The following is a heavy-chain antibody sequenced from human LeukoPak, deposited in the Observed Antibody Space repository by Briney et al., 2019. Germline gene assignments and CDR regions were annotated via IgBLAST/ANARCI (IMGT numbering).Heavy chain of an antibody. CDR1: GFTFSSYA. CDR2: ISGSGGST. D-gene: IGHD1-26*01. CDR3: AKGPYSGSYYNWFDP. J-gene: IGHJ5*02. Sequence: GGSLRLSCAASGFTFSSYAMSWVRQAPGKGLEWVSAISGSGGSTYYADSVKGRFTISRDNSKNTLYLQMNSLRAEDTAVCYCAKGPYSGSYYNWFDPWGQGTLVTVSS. V-gene: IGHV3-23*01.